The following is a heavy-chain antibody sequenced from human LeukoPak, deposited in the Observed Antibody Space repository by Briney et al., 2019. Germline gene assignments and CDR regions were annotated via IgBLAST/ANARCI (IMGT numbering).Heavy chain of an antibody. J-gene: IGHJ4*02. D-gene: IGHD5-12*01. CDR1: VYTFTNYD. Sequence: ASVNVSFKASVYTFTNYDINWVRQTPGQGREWMGWMNPNSGSTGYAQKFQGRVTITRNTSISTAYMELSGLRSEDTAVYYCARGRSTGYPYYFEYWGQGTLVTVSS. CDR3: ARGRSTGYPYYFEY. CDR2: MNPNSGST. V-gene: IGHV1-8*03.